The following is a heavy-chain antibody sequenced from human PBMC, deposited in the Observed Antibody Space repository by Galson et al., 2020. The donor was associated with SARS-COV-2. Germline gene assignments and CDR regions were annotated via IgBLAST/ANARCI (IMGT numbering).Heavy chain of an antibody. Sequence: SETLSLTCTVSGGSMSNYYWSWIRQPPRKGLEWIGYIYYSGGTNYNPSLKSRVTISLDTSNNQFSLKLRSVTAADAAVYYCARWSRDGYNWYLDVWGRGTLVTVSS. CDR2: IYYSGGT. J-gene: IGHJ2*01. CDR3: ARWSRDGYNWYLDV. V-gene: IGHV4-59*08. D-gene: IGHD5-12*01. CDR1: GGSMSNYY.